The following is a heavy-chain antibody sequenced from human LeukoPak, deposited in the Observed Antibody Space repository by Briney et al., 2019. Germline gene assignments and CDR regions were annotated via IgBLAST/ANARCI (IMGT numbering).Heavy chain of an antibody. CDR1: GGSISSYY. CDR3: ARHRIRTFFDY. CDR2: IYYSGST. Sequence: SETLSLTCTVSGGSISSYYWSWIRQPPGKGLEWIGYIYYSGSTNYNPSLKSRVTISVDTSKNQFSLKLSSVTAADTAVYYCARHRIRTFFDYWGQGTLVTVSS. V-gene: IGHV4-59*08. J-gene: IGHJ4*02. D-gene: IGHD5-18*01.